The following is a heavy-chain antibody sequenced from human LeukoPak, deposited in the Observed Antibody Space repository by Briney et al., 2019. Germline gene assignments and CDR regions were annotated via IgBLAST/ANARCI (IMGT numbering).Heavy chain of an antibody. CDR1: GFTFSSYA. D-gene: IGHD4-17*01. CDR3: ARHLDYGDYYYMDV. J-gene: IGHJ6*03. Sequence: PGGSLRLSCAASGFTFSSYAMHWVRQAPGKGLEWVAVISYDGSNKYYADSVKGRFTISRDNSKNTLYLQMNSLRAEDTAVYYCARHLDYGDYYYMDVWGKGTTVTISS. CDR2: ISYDGSNK. V-gene: IGHV3-30*04.